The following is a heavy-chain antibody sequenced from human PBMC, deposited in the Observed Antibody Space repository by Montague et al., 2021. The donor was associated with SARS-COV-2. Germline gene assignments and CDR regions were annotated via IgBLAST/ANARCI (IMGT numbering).Heavy chain of an antibody. CDR1: GFTFSSYA. J-gene: IGHJ4*02. V-gene: IGHV3-30*03. CDR3: AREPKPVGYSYGYTFFDY. D-gene: IGHD5-18*01. Sequence: SLRLSCAASGFTFSSYALHWVRQAPGKGPEWVAVISYNGRNKQFXGSVKGRATISRDNSKNTLYLQVDSLRTDDTAVYYCAREPKPVGYSYGYTFFDYWGQGTLVTVSS. CDR2: ISYNGRNK.